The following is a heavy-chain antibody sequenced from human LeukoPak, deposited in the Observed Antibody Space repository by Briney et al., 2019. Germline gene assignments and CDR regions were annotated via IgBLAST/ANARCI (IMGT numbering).Heavy chain of an antibody. Sequence: SETLSLTCTVSGGSVSSGSYYWSWIRQPPGTGLEWIGYIYYSGSTNYNPSLKSRVTISVDTSKNQFSLKLSSVTAADTAVYYCARDRYGGNGYTSYWYFDLWGRGTLVTVSS. J-gene: IGHJ2*01. CDR2: IYYSGST. V-gene: IGHV4-61*01. CDR3: ARDRYGGNGYTSYWYFDL. CDR1: GGSVSSGSYY. D-gene: IGHD4-23*01.